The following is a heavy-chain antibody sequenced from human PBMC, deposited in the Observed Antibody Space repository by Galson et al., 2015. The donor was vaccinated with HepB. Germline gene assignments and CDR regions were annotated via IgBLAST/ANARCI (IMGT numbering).Heavy chain of an antibody. CDR1: GYSFRNYW. CDR2: IYPGDSET. Sequence: QSGAEVKKPGESLKISCKASGYSFRNYWIGWVRQMPGKGLECMGIIYPGDSETRYSPSFQGQVTLSADKSTNTAHLQWSSLKASDTAMYYCARLGHEGYHYYGMDVGGQGTTVTVSS. CDR3: ARLGHEGYHYYGMDV. D-gene: IGHD2-2*01. J-gene: IGHJ6*02. V-gene: IGHV5-51*01.